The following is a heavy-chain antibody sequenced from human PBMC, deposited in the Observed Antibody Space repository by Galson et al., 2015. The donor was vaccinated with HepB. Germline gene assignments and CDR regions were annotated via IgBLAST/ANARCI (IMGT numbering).Heavy chain of an antibody. CDR2: ISGSGGST. J-gene: IGHJ6*02. D-gene: IGHD4-11*01. V-gene: IGHV3-23*01. CDR3: AKASGADSKYVNYYYYNGMDV. CDR1: GFTFSSYA. Sequence: SLRLSCAASGFTFSSYAMSWVRQAPGKGLQWVSGISGSGGSTYYADSVKGRFTISRDNSKNRLYLLMNSLRAEDTAVYYCAKASGADSKYVNYYYYNGMDVWGQGTAVTVSS.